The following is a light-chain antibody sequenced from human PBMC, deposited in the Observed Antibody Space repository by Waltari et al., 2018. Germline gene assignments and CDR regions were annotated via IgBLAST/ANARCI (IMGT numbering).Light chain of an antibody. Sequence: YQKHPGKAPNLLINDVSKRPSGVSKRFSGSKSGNTASLTISGLQAEDEADYYCSSYTSTNTYVFGTGTEVTVL. J-gene: IGLJ1*01. CDR3: SSYTSTNTYV. CDR2: DVS. V-gene: IGLV2-14*03.